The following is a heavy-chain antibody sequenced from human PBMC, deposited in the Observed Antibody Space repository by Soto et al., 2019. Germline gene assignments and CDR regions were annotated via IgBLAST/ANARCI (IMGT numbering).Heavy chain of an antibody. D-gene: IGHD6-25*01. CDR2: AYFSGGNT. Sequence: SETLSLTCSVSGDSMRGYHFYWGWIRQAPGKGLEWIGSAYFSGGNTYYSPSLKSRVSISVDTSKNEFSLRLTSLTAADTAVYFCAYGSSSAWIDYWGQGTLVTVSA. CDR3: AYGSSSAWIDY. CDR1: GDSMRGYHFY. J-gene: IGHJ4*02. V-gene: IGHV4-39*01.